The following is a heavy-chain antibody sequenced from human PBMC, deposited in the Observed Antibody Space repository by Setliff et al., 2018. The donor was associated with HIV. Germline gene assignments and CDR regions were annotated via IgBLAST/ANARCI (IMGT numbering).Heavy chain of an antibody. D-gene: IGHD5-18*01. J-gene: IGHJ4*02. CDR1: GGSIGGYY. Sequence: SETLSLTCTVSGGSIGGYYWSWIRQPPGTGLEWLGCIYSGGSTNYNPSLESRVTISLDPSKNQFSLRLTSVTAADTAVYYCARHGYSSDLRISYCDSWGQGSLVTVSS. CDR3: ARHGYSSDLRISYCDS. CDR2: IYSGGST. V-gene: IGHV4-59*08.